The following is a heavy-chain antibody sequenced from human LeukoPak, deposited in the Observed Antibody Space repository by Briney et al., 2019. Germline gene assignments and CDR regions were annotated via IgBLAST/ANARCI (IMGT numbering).Heavy chain of an antibody. Sequence: SETLSLTCTVSGGSITSSSHHWGWLRQPPGKGLEWIGSIYYSGTTYYKPSLGSRVTISVDTSKNQFYLRLTSVTAADSAMYYCVRESSSSPDYWGQGTLVTVSS. CDR1: GGSITSSSHH. V-gene: IGHV4-39*07. CDR2: IYYSGTT. J-gene: IGHJ4*02. CDR3: VRESSSSPDY. D-gene: IGHD6-6*01.